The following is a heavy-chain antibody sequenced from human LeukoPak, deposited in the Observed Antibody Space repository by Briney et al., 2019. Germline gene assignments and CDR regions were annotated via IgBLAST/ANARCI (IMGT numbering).Heavy chain of an antibody. CDR3: ARDGDYGWFDP. Sequence: GGSLRLSCAASGFTARSNQMNWVRQAPGKGLEWVSVIHSGGSTFYADSAKGRFIISRDNSKNTLYLQMKSLRAEDTAVYHCARDGDYGWFDPWGQGTLVTVSS. CDR2: IHSGGST. V-gene: IGHV3-66*01. D-gene: IGHD4-17*01. J-gene: IGHJ5*02. CDR1: GFTARSNQ.